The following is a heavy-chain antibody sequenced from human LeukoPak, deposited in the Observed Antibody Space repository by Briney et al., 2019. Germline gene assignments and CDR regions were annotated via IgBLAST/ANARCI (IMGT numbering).Heavy chain of an antibody. CDR3: ARGPNDFWSGYYNWFDP. J-gene: IGHJ5*02. CDR2: INHSGST. V-gene: IGHV4-34*01. D-gene: IGHD3-3*01. Sequence: SETLSLTCAVYGGSFSGYYWSWIRQPPGKGLEWIGEINHSGSTNYNPSLTSRVTISVDTSKNQFSLKLSSVTAADTAVYYCARGPNDFWSGYYNWFDPWGQGTLVTVSS. CDR1: GGSFSGYY.